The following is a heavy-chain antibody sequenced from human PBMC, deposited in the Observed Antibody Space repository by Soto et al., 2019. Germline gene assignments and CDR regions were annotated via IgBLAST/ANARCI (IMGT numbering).Heavy chain of an antibody. V-gene: IGHV3-30*18. CDR2: ISYDGSNK. D-gene: IGHD2-2*01. CDR3: AKGSLYCISTSCLYYYYYYGMDV. J-gene: IGHJ6*02. Sequence: GGALRLSCAASGFTFSSYCMHWGRQAPGKGLEWVAVISYDGSNKYYADSVKGRFTISRDNSKNTLYLQMNSLRAEDTAVYYCAKGSLYCISTSCLYYYYYYGMDVWGQGTTVTVSS. CDR1: GFTFSSYC.